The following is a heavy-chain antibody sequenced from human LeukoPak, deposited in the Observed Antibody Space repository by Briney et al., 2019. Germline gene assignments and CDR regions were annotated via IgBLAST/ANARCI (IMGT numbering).Heavy chain of an antibody. CDR3: ARVGRIFWSGYSYNWFDP. CDR1: GGSFSGYY. Sequence: SETLSLTCAVYGGSFSGYYWSWIRQPPGKGLECIGEINHSGSTNYNPSLKSRVTISVDTSKNQFSLKLSSVTAADTAVYYCARVGRIFWSGYSYNWFDPWGQGTLVTVSS. V-gene: IGHV4-34*01. D-gene: IGHD3-3*01. J-gene: IGHJ5*02. CDR2: INHSGST.